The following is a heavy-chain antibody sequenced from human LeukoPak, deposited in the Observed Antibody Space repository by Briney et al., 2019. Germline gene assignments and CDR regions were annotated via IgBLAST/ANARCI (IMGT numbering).Heavy chain of an antibody. Sequence: SETLSLTCTVSGGSISSYYWSWIRQPPGKGLGWIGYIYYSGSTNYNPSLKSRVTISVDTSKNQFSLKLSSVTAADTAVYYCARHEEADIVATDYWGQGTLVTVPS. V-gene: IGHV4-59*08. CDR3: ARHEEADIVATDY. CDR2: IYYSGST. D-gene: IGHD5-12*01. J-gene: IGHJ4*02. CDR1: GGSISSYY.